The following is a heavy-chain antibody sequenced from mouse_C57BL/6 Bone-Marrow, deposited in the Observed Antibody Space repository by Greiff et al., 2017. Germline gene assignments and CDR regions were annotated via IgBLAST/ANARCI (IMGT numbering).Heavy chain of an antibody. CDR2: IYPGSGST. D-gene: IGHD1-1*01. CDR1: GYTFTSYW. Sequence: QVQLQQPGAELVKPGASVKMSCKASGYTFTSYWITWVKQRPGQGLEWIGDIYPGSGSTNYNEKFKSKATLTVDTSSSTAYMQLSSLTSEDSAVYYCARVPHYYGSSYGYFDYWGQGTTLTVSS. V-gene: IGHV1-55*01. J-gene: IGHJ2*01. CDR3: ARVPHYYGSSYGYFDY.